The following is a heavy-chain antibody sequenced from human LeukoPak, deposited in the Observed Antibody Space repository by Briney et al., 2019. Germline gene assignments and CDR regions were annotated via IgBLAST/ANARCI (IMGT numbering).Heavy chain of an antibody. V-gene: IGHV4-34*01. CDR2: VRHGGVT. CDR1: GASFSEYF. Sequence: SETLSLTCTVYGASFSEYFWSWVRQYPGEGLEWVGEVRHGGVTNYNPSLKSRVTISVDTSKTQFSLKLSSVTAADTAVYYCASAPSNYYYYYYMDVWGKGTTVTVSS. J-gene: IGHJ6*03. CDR3: ASAPSNYYYYYYMDV.